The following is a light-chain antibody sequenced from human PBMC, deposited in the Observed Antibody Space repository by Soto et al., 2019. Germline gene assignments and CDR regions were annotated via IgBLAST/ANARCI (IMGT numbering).Light chain of an antibody. J-gene: IGKJ3*01. CDR2: DAS. CDR1: QSISSW. V-gene: IGKV1-5*01. Sequence: DIQMTQSPSTLSASLGDRVTITCRASQSISSWLAWYQQKPGKAPKLLIYDASSLQSGVPSRFSGSGSGTDFTLTIDSLQPEDVATYYCQQLNNYSRTFGPGTKVDIK. CDR3: QQLNNYSRT.